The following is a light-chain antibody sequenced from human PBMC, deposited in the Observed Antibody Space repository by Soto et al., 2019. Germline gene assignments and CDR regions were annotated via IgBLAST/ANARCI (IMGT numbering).Light chain of an antibody. J-gene: IGLJ2*01. CDR1: SSDVGGYNY. CDR3: SSYTSSSTLL. CDR2: AVS. Sequence: QSVLTQPASVSGSPGQSTTISCTGTSSDVGGYNYVSWYQQHPGKAPKLMIYAVSNRPSGVSNRFSGSKSGNTASLTISGLQAEDEADYYCSSYTSSSTLLFGGGTKLTVL. V-gene: IGLV2-14*01.